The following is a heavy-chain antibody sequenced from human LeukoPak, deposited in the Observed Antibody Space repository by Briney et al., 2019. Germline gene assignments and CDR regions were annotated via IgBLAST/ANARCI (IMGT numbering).Heavy chain of an antibody. D-gene: IGHD2-21*02. Sequence: PSETLSLTCTVSSGSINSYYWGWIRQPPGKGLEWIGHIYYSGSTNYKSSLKSRVTISVDMSKNQFSLKLRSVTAADTAVYYCARLTKPGLQKPTTRTVRYFFDYWGQGTLVTVSS. J-gene: IGHJ4*02. CDR1: SGSINSYY. CDR3: ARLTKPGLQKPTTRTVRYFFDY. V-gene: IGHV4-59*01. CDR2: IYYSGST.